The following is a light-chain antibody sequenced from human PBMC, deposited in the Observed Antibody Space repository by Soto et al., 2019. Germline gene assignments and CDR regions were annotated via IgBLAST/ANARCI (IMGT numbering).Light chain of an antibody. Sequence: EIVLTQSPGTLSLSPGERATLSCRASQSVSSSYLAWYQQKAGQAPRLLIYGASSRATGIPDRLSGSGSGTDFTLTISRLEPEECAVYYCQQYGDSPFTFGQGTKLEIK. V-gene: IGKV3-20*01. CDR3: QQYGDSPFT. J-gene: IGKJ2*01. CDR1: QSVSSSY. CDR2: GAS.